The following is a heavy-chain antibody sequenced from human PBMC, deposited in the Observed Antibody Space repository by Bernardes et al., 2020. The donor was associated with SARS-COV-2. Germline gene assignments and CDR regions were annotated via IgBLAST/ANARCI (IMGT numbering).Heavy chain of an antibody. V-gene: IGHV3-74*01. Sequence: GGSLRLSCAASGFTFSSYSMNWVRQVPGEGLVWVSRINPDGSTTNYADSVRGRFTISRDNAKNTLFLQMNGLRAEDTALYYCARSAFISGRGYYIDYWGQGTLVTVSS. D-gene: IGHD3-10*01. CDR2: INPDGSTT. CDR1: GFTFSSYS. CDR3: ARSAFISGRGYYIDY. J-gene: IGHJ4*02.